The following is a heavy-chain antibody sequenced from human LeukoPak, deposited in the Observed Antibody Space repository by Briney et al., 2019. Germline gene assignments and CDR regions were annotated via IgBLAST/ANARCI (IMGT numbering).Heavy chain of an antibody. CDR2: IYDNGST. D-gene: IGHD5-18*01. Sequence: PSETLSLTCTVSGVSPRSSDYYWGWIRQPPGKGLEWIGSIYDNGSTYYNPSLKSPATMSVDTSRNQFSLKLSSVTAADTAVYYCARHVWGHSSGIFDYWGQGTLVTVSS. J-gene: IGHJ4*02. V-gene: IGHV4-39*01. CDR3: ARHVWGHSSGIFDY. CDR1: GVSPRSSDYY.